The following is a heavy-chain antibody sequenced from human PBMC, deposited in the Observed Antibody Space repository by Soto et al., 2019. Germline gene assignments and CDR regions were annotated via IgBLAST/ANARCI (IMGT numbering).Heavy chain of an antibody. CDR3: ARDLAHWSICFED. V-gene: IGHV3-33*01. Sequence: QVPLVESGGGVVQPGRSLRVSFVASGISISRHGMHWVRQAPGKGLEWVAGMDYDETNKYYADSVKGRFTISRDTSKNTVYLQMNGLRVDDTAVYFCARDLAHWSICFEDRGQGTLVSVSS. CDR2: MDYDETNK. J-gene: IGHJ4*02. D-gene: IGHD2-8*02. CDR1: GISISRHG.